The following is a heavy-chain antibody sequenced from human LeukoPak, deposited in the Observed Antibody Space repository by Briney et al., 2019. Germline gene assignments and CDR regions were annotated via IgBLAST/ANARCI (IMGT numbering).Heavy chain of an antibody. V-gene: IGHV4-39*01. CDR1: GGSIRSSSYY. CDR2: IYYSGST. J-gene: IGHJ4*02. D-gene: IGHD6-19*01. Sequence: SETLSLTCTVSGGSIRSSSYYWGWIRQPPGKGLEWLGSIYYSGSTYYNPSLKSRGTISVDTSKNQFSLKLNSVTAADTAVYFCARQVVAVAGTGYFDYWGQGTRVTLFS. CDR3: ARQVVAVAGTGYFDY.